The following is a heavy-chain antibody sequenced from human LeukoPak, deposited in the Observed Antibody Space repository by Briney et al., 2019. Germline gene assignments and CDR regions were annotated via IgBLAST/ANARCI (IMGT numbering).Heavy chain of an antibody. CDR1: GYTFTSYY. D-gene: IGHD2-2*01. J-gene: IGHJ4*02. CDR2: INPTGSST. CDR3: ADLVYCSSSSCYEPFNQT. Sequence: ASVKVSCKTSGYTFTSYYMHWVRQAPRQGLEWMGVINPTGSSTNYAEKFQGRVTITADDSTSTAYMELSSLRSEDTAVYYCADLVYCSSSSCYEPFNQTWGQGTLVTVSP. V-gene: IGHV1-46*01.